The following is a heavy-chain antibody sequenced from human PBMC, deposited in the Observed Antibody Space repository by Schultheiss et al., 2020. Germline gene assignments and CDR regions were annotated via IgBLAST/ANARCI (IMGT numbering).Heavy chain of an antibody. V-gene: IGHV1-8*02. D-gene: IGHD6-19*01. CDR3: ARYGGIAVPFDP. Sequence: ASVKVSCKASGGTFSSYAISWVRLAPGQGLEWMGWMNPNSGNTGYAQKFQGRVTMTRDASISTAYMELSSLRSEDTAVYYCARYGGIAVPFDPWGQGTLVTVSS. J-gene: IGHJ5*02. CDR2: MNPNSGNT. CDR1: GGTFSSYA.